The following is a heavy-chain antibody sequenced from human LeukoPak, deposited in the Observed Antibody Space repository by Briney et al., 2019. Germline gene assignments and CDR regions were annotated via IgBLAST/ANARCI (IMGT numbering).Heavy chain of an antibody. V-gene: IGHV3-7*03. CDR1: GFTFSSYS. CDR2: IKEDGSER. CDR3: ARLLRGARFHGMDV. Sequence: GGSLRLSCAASGFTFSSYSMNWVRQTPGKGLEWVASIKEDGSERQYVDSVKGRFSISRDNAKNSLFLQMNSLRAEDTAVYYCARLLRGARFHGMDVWGQGTTVTVSS. J-gene: IGHJ6*02. D-gene: IGHD6-6*01.